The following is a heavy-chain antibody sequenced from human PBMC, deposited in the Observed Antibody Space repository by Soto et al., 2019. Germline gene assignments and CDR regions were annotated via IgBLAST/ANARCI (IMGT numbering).Heavy chain of an antibody. V-gene: IGHV1-69*13. D-gene: IGHD3-22*01. CDR1: GGTFSTYA. J-gene: IGHJ4*02. CDR2: IIPMFGTA. Sequence: SVKVSCKAPGGTFSTYAISWVRQAPGQGLEWMGGIIPMFGTANYAQRFQDRVTITADESTNTVYMELSSLRSEDTAVYFCARGLIYDSSGYYFDYWGQGTLVTVSA. CDR3: ARGLIYDSSGYYFDY.